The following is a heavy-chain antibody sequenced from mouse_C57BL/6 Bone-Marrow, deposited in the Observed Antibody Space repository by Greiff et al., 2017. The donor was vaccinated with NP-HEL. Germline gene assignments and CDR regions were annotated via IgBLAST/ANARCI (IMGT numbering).Heavy chain of an antibody. D-gene: IGHD2-12*01. CDR2: IDPISGGT. J-gene: IGHJ3*01. V-gene: IGHV1-72*01. CDR1: GYTFTSYW. Sequence: VQLQQSGAELVKPGASVKLSCKASGYTFTSYWMHWVKQRPGRGLEWIGRIDPISGGTKYNEKFKSKATLTVDKPSSTAYMQLSSLTSEDSAVYYCARRELGGDFAYWGQGTLVTVSA. CDR3: ARRELGGDFAY.